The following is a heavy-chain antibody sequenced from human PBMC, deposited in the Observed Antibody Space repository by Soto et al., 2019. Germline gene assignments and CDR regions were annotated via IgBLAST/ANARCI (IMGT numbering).Heavy chain of an antibody. CDR2: ISWNSGSI. V-gene: IGHV3-9*01. CDR1: GFTFDDYA. D-gene: IGHD6-6*01. CDR3: AKDESSIPDAFDI. Sequence: GGSLRLSCAASGFTFDDYAMHWVRQAPGKGLEWVSGISWNSGSIGYADSVKGRFTISRDNAKNSLYLQMNSLRAEDTALYYCAKDESSIPDAFDIWGQGTMVTVSS. J-gene: IGHJ3*02.